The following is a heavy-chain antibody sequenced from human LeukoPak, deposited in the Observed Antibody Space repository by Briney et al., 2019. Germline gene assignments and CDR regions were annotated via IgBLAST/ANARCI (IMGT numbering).Heavy chain of an antibody. CDR3: ARGLVVVAAGDAFDI. D-gene: IGHD2-15*01. J-gene: IGHJ3*02. Sequence: SETLSLTCTVSGGSISSYYWSWLRQPPGKGLEWIGYIYYSGSTNYNPSLKSRVTISVDTSKNQFSLKLSSVTAADTAVYYCARGLVVVAAGDAFDIWGQGTMVTVSS. CDR2: IYYSGST. CDR1: GGSISSYY. V-gene: IGHV4-59*01.